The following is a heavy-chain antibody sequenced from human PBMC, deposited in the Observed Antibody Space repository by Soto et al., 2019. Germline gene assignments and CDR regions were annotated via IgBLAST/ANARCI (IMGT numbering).Heavy chain of an antibody. V-gene: IGHV3-23*01. J-gene: IGHJ3*02. CDR1: GFTFSSYA. CDR2: ISGSGGST. D-gene: IGHD4-17*01. CDR3: AKSYYGDYVEASAFDI. Sequence: PVGSLRLSCAASGFTFSSYAMSWVRQAPGKGLEWVSAISGSGGSTYYADSVKGRFTISRDNSKNTLYLQMNSLRAEDTAVYYCAKSYYGDYVEASAFDIWGQGTMVTVSS.